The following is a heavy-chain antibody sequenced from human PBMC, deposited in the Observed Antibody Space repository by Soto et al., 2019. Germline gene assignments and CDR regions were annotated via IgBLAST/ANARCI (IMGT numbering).Heavy chain of an antibody. CDR3: AKETYSGPLDY. CDR2: ISYDGSNK. D-gene: IGHD2-15*01. CDR1: GFTFSSYG. J-gene: IGHJ4*02. Sequence: QGQLVESGGGVVQPGRSKRPSCAASGFTFSSYGMHWVRQAPGKGLEWVAVISYDGSNKYYADSVKGRFTISRDNSKNTLYLQMNSLRAEDTAVYYCAKETYSGPLDYWGQGTLVTVSS. V-gene: IGHV3-30*18.